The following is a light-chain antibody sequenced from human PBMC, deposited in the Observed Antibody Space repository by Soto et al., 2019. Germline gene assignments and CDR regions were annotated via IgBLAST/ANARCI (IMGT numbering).Light chain of an antibody. CDR1: QSVSSN. CDR3: QQYNNWPRT. J-gene: IGKJ1*01. V-gene: IGKV3-15*01. CDR2: DAS. Sequence: EIVMTQSPATLSVSPGERATLSCRASQSVSSNLVWYQQKPGQAPRLLIYDASSRATGIPARFSGSGSGTEFTLTIRSLQSEDFAVYYCQQYNNWPRTLGQGTKVEIK.